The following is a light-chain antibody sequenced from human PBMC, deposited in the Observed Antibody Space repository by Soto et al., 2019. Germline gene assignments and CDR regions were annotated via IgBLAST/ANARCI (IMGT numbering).Light chain of an antibody. J-gene: IGLJ1*01. CDR2: EVS. V-gene: IGLV2-14*01. Sequence: QSALTQPASVSGSPGQSITISCTGTSSDVGNYKYVSWYQQHPGKAPKLMIYEVSNRPSGVSNRFSGSKSGNTASLTISGLQAEDETDYYCFSYTSSSNVFGTGTKVTVL. CDR1: SSDVGNYKY. CDR3: FSYTSSSNV.